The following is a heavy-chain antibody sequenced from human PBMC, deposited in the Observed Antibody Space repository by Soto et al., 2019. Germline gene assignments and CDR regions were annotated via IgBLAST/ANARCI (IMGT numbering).Heavy chain of an antibody. CDR1: GFTFSNYG. J-gene: IGHJ4*02. D-gene: IGHD1-26*01. CDR2: ISDDGDKR. Sequence: GGSLRLSCVGSGFTFSNYGMHWVRQPPGKGLEWAALISDDGDKRYYADSVRGRLIISRDNSKDTLYLQMNSLGPDDTAVYFCAKARVRIVGANSFDYWGQGTPVTVSS. V-gene: IGHV3-30*18. CDR3: AKARVRIVGANSFDY.